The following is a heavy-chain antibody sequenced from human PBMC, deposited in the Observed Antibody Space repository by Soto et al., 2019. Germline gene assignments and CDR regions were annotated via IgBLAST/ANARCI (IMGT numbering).Heavy chain of an antibody. V-gene: IGHV4-4*02. CDR2: IYYSGSV. Sequence: PSETLSLTCAVSSDSISRSHWLTWVPQSPGKGLEWLGDIYYSGSVYYNPSLRSRISISMDKSNNQFSLNLSSVTASDTAMYYCASSGTGAARIYYYYGMDVWGQGTTVTVSS. J-gene: IGHJ6*02. CDR3: ASSGTGAARIYYYYGMDV. CDR1: SDSISRSHW. D-gene: IGHD6-6*01.